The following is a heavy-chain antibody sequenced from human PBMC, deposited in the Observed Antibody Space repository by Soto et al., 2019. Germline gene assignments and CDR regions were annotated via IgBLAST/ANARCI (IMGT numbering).Heavy chain of an antibody. CDR2: IYYSGST. CDR1: GGSISSSSYY. CDR3: ATDDYPKYYFDY. D-gene: IGHD4-17*01. J-gene: IGHJ4*02. V-gene: IGHV4-39*01. Sequence: PSETLSLTCTVSGGSISSSSYYWGWIRQPPGKGLEWIGSIYYSGSTYYNPSLKSRVTISVDTSKNQFSLKLSSVTAADTAVYYCATDDYPKYYFDYWGQGTLVTVSS.